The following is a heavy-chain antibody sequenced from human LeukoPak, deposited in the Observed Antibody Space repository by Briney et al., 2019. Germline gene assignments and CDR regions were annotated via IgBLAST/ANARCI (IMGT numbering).Heavy chain of an antibody. V-gene: IGHV4-59*01. CDR1: GGSISTDY. J-gene: IGHJ4*02. CDR3: ARYQGLGELSERFYYFDY. CDR2: IYYSGST. D-gene: IGHD3-16*02. Sequence: SETLSLTCTVSGGSISTDYWSWIRQPPGKGLEWIGYIYYSGSTNYNPSLKSRATISLDTSKNHFSLKLSSVTAADTAVYYCARYQGLGELSERFYYFDYWGQGTLVTVSS.